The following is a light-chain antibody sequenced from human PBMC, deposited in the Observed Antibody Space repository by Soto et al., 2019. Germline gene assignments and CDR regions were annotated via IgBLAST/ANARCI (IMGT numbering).Light chain of an antibody. CDR1: QSVGGY. CDR3: QQRSNWPPLT. V-gene: IGKV3-11*01. CDR2: DAS. J-gene: IGKJ4*01. Sequence: EIVLTQSPATLSLSPGERATLSCRACQSVGGYLDWYQQKPGQAPRLLIYDASNRASGIPARFSGSGSGTDFTLTISSLEPEDLAVYYCQQRSNWPPLTFGSGPQVEIK.